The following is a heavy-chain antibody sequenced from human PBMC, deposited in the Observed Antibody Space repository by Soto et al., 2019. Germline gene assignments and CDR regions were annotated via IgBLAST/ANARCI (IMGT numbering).Heavy chain of an antibody. CDR2: FDPDDGEA. CDR3: ATDLIASTPFRPLLLDY. CDR1: GYTLTELS. V-gene: IGHV1-24*01. Sequence: GASVKVSCKVSGYTLTELSMHWVRQTLGKGLEWLGGFDPDDGEAVYAQKFQGRVTMTEDTSTDTAYMELSSLRSEYKSACYCATDLIASTPFRPLLLDYWGQGTLVTVSS. J-gene: IGHJ4*03. D-gene: IGHD2-21*01.